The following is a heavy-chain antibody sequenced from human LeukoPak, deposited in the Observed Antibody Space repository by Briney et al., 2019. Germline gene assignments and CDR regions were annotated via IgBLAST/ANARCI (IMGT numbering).Heavy chain of an antibody. CDR1: GFTFSSYG. CDR3: ARDRYCSSTSCIDASDI. Sequence: GGSLRLSCEASGFTFSSYGMNWVRQAPGKGLEWISYITSNSGIIHYADSVKGRFTISRDNAKSSLYLQMNSLTAEDTAVYYCARDRYCSSTSCIDASDIWGQGTMVTVSS. D-gene: IGHD2-2*01. V-gene: IGHV3-48*01. J-gene: IGHJ3*02. CDR2: ITSNSGII.